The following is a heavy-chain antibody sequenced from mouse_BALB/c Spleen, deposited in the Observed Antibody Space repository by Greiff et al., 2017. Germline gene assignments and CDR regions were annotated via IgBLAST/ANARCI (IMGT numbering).Heavy chain of an antibody. CDR2: IYPYNGGT. J-gene: IGHJ1*01. D-gene: IGHD2-14*01. CDR3: ARGWRYDGNFDV. V-gene: IGHV1S29*02. Sequence: EVQLQQSGPELVKPGASVKISCKASGYTFTDYNMHWVKQSHGKSLEWIGYIYPYNGGTGYNQKFKSKATLTVDNSSSTAYMELRSLTSEDSAVYYCARGWRYDGNFDVWGAGTTVTVSS. CDR1: GYTFTDYN.